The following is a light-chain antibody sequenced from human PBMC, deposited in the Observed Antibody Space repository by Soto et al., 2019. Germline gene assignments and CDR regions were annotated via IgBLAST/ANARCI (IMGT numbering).Light chain of an antibody. CDR1: HTVRNNY. CDR2: DAS. J-gene: IGKJ1*01. V-gene: IGKV3-20*01. Sequence: EFALTLSPGTLSLSPGERASLSCSAIHTVRNNYLAWYQQKPGQAPRLLIYDASSRATGIPDRFSGGGSGTDFTLTISRLEPEDFAVYYCQHFVTSLTWTFGQGTKVDIK. CDR3: QHFVTSLTWT.